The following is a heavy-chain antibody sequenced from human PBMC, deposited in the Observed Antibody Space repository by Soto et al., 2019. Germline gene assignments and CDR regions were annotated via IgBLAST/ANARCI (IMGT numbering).Heavy chain of an antibody. J-gene: IGHJ4*02. CDR2: ISGSGGST. CDR3: AKIGQQLYYFDY. Sequence: EVQLLESGGGLVQPGGSLRLSCAASGFTFSSYAMSWVRQAPGKGLEWVSAISGSGGSTYYADSVKGRFTISRDNSKNTLYLQMNSLRSEDTAVYYCAKIGQQLYYFDYWGQGTLVTVSS. CDR1: GFTFSSYA. V-gene: IGHV3-23*01. D-gene: IGHD6-13*01.